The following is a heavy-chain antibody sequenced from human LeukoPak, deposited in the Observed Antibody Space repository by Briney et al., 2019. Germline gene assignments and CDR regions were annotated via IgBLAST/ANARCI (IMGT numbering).Heavy chain of an antibody. CDR2: IKQDGSDK. Sequence: PGGSLRLSCAASGFTFSTYWMSWVRQAPGMGLEWVANIKQDGSDKRYVDSVRGRFTISRDNAKNSLYLQMNSLRAEDTAVYYCARDTRVRGVERTDYYYYYMDVWGKGTTVTISS. CDR1: GFTFSTYW. D-gene: IGHD3-10*01. V-gene: IGHV3-7*01. J-gene: IGHJ6*03. CDR3: ARDTRVRGVERTDYYYYYMDV.